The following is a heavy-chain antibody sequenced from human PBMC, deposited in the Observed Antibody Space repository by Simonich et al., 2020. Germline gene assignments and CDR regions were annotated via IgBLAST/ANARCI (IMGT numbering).Heavy chain of an antibody. Sequence: EVQLVESGGGLVKPGGSLRLSCAASGFTFSSYSMNWVRQAPGKGLGWGSSISRIISYIYYADSGKGRFTISRDNAKNSLYLQMNSLRAEDTAVYYCAREQARGGAFDIWGQGTMVTVSS. CDR3: AREQARGGAFDI. CDR2: ISRIISYI. D-gene: IGHD3-16*01. V-gene: IGHV3-21*01. CDR1: GFTFSSYS. J-gene: IGHJ3*02.